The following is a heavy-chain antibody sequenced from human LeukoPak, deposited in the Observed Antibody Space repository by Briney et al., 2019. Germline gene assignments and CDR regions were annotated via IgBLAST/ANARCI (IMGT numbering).Heavy chain of an antibody. CDR2: ISGSGGTT. CDR1: GFTFGTYA. Sequence: PGGSLRLSCAASGFTFGTYAMSWVRQAPGKGLEWVSCISGSGGTTYYADSVKGRFTVSRDNSKNTLFLQMNSLRAEDTAVYYCARERPEIDYWGQGTLVTVSS. CDR3: ARERPEIDY. V-gene: IGHV3-23*01. J-gene: IGHJ4*02.